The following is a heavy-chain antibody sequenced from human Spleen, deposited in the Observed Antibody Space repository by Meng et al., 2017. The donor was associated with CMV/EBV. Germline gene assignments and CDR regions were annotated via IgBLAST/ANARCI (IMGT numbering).Heavy chain of an antibody. CDR3: AKGGKGAVPPATSVD. CDR2: IDSDESNARDGTNT. CDR1: GFTFSSYW. Sequence: GGSLRLSCAASGFTFSSYWMHWVRQAPGKGLVWVARIDSDESNARDGTNTRYADSVRGRFSISRDNSKNTLYLQLNSLRAEDTAVYYCAKGGKGAVPPATSVDWGQGTLVTVSS. V-gene: IGHV3-74*01. J-gene: IGHJ1*01. D-gene: IGHD2-2*01.